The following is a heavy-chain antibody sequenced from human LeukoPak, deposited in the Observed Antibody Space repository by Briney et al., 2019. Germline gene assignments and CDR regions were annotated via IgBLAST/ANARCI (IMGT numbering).Heavy chain of an antibody. Sequence: PSETLSLTCTISGGSITSYYWSWIRQPAGKGLEWIGRIYTSGSTNYNPSLRNRVTVSLNKSKNLFSLTLTSVTAADTAMYYCARTTYGSPRAFDIWGQGTVVTVSS. CDR3: ARTTYGSPRAFDI. V-gene: IGHV4-4*07. J-gene: IGHJ3*02. D-gene: IGHD6-13*01. CDR2: IYTSGST. CDR1: GGSITSYY.